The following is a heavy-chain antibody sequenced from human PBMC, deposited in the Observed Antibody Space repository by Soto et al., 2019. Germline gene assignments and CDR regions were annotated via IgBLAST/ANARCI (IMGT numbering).Heavy chain of an antibody. Sequence: GGSLRLSCAASGFTFSNCGMHWVRQAPGKGLEWVAFISDDGSNKYYADSMKGRFTMSRDNSKRTLYLQMSSLRVEDTAVYYCTKRRNVLRFLEWSSGMEVWGQGTTVTVSS. CDR3: TKRRNVLRFLEWSSGMEV. CDR2: ISDDGSNK. J-gene: IGHJ6*02. CDR1: GFTFSNCG. D-gene: IGHD3-3*01. V-gene: IGHV3-30*18.